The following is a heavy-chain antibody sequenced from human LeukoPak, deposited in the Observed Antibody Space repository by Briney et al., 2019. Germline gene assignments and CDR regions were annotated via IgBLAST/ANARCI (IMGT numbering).Heavy chain of an antibody. CDR3: ARADIGYYYDSSGYYSFDI. D-gene: IGHD3-22*01. V-gene: IGHV3-21*01. CDR2: ISSSSSYI. CDR1: GFTFSSYS. J-gene: IGHJ3*02. Sequence: PGGSLRLSCAASGFTFSSYSMNWVRQAPGKGLEWVSSISSSSSYIYYADSAKGRFTISRDNAKNSLYLQMNSLRAEDTAVYYCARADIGYYYDSSGYYSFDIWGQGTMVTVSS.